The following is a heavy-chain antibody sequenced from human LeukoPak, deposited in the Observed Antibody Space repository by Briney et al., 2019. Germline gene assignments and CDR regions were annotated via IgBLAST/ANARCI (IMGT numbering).Heavy chain of an antibody. CDR2: IYYSGST. CDR3: ARHYYDSSGYFDY. Sequence: PSETLSLTCTVSRGSISSSSYYWGWIRQPPGKGLEWIGSIYYSGSTYYNPSLKSRVTISVDTSKNQFSLKLSSVTAADTAVYYCARHYYDSSGYFDYWGQGTLVTVSS. J-gene: IGHJ4*02. V-gene: IGHV4-39*01. CDR1: RGSISSSSYY. D-gene: IGHD3-22*01.